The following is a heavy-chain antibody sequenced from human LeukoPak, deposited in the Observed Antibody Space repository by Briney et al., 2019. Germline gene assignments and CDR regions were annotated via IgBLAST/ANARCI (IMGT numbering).Heavy chain of an antibody. V-gene: IGHV3-7*01. D-gene: IGHD3-10*01. CDR1: GFTFSSYW. CDR3: ATYVPTPRRGLDY. CDR2: IKQDGSEK. J-gene: IGHJ4*02. Sequence: GGSLRLSCAASGFTFSSYWMSWVRQAPGKGLEWVANIKQDGSEKYYVDSVKGRFTISRDNAKNSLFLQMTSLRAEDTAVYYCATYVPTPRRGLDYWGQGTLVTVSS.